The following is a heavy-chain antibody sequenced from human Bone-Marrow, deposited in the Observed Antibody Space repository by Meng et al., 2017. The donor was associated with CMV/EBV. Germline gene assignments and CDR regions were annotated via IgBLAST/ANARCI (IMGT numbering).Heavy chain of an antibody. J-gene: IGHJ4*02. CDR3: ASSLTGTTQNY. CDR1: GYTFSGHY. Sequence: ASVKVSCKASGYTFSGHYIHWVRQAPGQGLEWMGWINPNSFDTYYARKFQGRVTMSRNTSISTAYLELSSLRSDDTAVYYCASSLTGTTQNYWGQGTRVTVSS. V-gene: IGHV1-2*02. D-gene: IGHD1-7*01. CDR2: INPNSFDT.